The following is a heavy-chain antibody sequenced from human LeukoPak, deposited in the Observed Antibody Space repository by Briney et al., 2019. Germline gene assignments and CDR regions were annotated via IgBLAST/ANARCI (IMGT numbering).Heavy chain of an antibody. CDR2: IGHNGTT. J-gene: IGHJ4*02. Sequence: GSLRLSCAASGFTFSSYNMNWVRQAPGKGLEWIGEIGHNGTTNYNPSLKGRVTISLDTSKNQFSLKLTSVTAADTAVYYCARPSGGTPFKRFDYWGEGTLVTVSS. D-gene: IGHD1-14*01. CDR3: ARPSGGTPFKRFDY. V-gene: IGHV4-34*01. CDR1: GFTFSSYN.